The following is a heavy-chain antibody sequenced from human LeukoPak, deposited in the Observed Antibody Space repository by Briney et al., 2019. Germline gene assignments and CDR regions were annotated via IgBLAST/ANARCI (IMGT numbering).Heavy chain of an antibody. CDR3: ARPRGAYWYFDL. J-gene: IGHJ2*01. CDR2: IYPGDADT. V-gene: IGHV5-51*01. CDR1: VYTFTTYC. Sequence: GEPLKISGKGSVYTFTTYCSGGLRQMPGKGRDGMGIIYPGDADTRYSPSFEGQVTISATKSISPAYLQWSSLKASDTAMYYCARPRGAYWYFDLWGRGTVVTVSS. D-gene: IGHD3-10*01.